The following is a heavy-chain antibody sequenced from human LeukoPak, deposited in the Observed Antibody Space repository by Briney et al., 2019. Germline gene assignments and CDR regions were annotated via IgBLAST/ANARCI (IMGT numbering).Heavy chain of an antibody. CDR3: ARAVSCSSTSCYEYFQH. CDR1: EYTFTSYY. J-gene: IGHJ1*01. CDR2: INPSGGST. Sequence: ASVKVSWKASEYTFTSYYMHWVRQAPGQGLEWMGIINPSGGSTSYAQKFQGRVTMTRDMSTSTVYMELSSLRSEDTAVYYCARAVSCSSTSCYEYFQHWGQGTLVTVSS. V-gene: IGHV1-46*01. D-gene: IGHD2-2*01.